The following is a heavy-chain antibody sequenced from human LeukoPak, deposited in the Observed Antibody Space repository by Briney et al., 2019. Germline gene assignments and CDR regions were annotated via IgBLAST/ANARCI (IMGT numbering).Heavy chain of an antibody. V-gene: IGHV3-23*01. J-gene: IGHJ3*02. CDR1: GFTFTNYS. CDR3: ATISEPTRAFDI. CDR2: ISGSGRSS. D-gene: IGHD3-9*01. Sequence: GGSLRLSCAASGFTFTNYSMNWVRQAPGKGLEWVSAISGSGRSSYYADSVKGRSTFSRDNSKNTLYLQMNSLRAEDTAVYYCATISEPTRAFDIWGQGTMVTVSS.